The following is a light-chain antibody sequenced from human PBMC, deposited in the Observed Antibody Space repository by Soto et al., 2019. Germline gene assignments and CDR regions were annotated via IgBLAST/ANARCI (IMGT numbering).Light chain of an antibody. J-gene: IGKJ1*01. CDR2: DTS. Sequence: VLTQSPATLSLSPGEKATLSCRASQTIGAYLAWYQHKPGQAPRLLIFDTSTRASGVPDRFSGSGSGPEFTLTISRLEPEDFAVYYCQQYGTSPQTSGQGTKVDIK. CDR3: QQYGTSPQT. CDR1: QTIGAY. V-gene: IGKV3-20*01.